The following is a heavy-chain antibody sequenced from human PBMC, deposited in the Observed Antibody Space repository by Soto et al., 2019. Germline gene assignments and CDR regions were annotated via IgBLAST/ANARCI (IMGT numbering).Heavy chain of an antibody. J-gene: IGHJ4*02. CDR2: IYYSGST. Sequence: SETLSLTCTVSGGSISSSSYYWGWIRQPPGKGLEWIGSIYYSGSTYYNPSLKSRVTISVDTSKNQFSLKLSSVTAADTAVYYCARQFFGDGYNYDFDYWGQGTLVTVSS. V-gene: IGHV4-39*01. CDR3: ARQFFGDGYNYDFDY. CDR1: GGSISSSSYY. D-gene: IGHD5-12*01.